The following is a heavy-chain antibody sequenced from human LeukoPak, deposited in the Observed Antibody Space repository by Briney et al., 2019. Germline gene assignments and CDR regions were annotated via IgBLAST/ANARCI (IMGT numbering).Heavy chain of an antibody. D-gene: IGHD6-6*01. CDR2: INHSGST. V-gene: IGHV4-34*01. Sequence: SETLSLTCADYGGSFSGYYWSWIRQPPGKGLEWIGEINHSGSTNYNPSLKSRVTISVDTSKNQFSLKLSSVTAADTAVYYCARGRMAARLNNYYYMDVWGKGTTVTVSS. CDR1: GGSFSGYY. CDR3: ARGRMAARLNNYYYMDV. J-gene: IGHJ6*03.